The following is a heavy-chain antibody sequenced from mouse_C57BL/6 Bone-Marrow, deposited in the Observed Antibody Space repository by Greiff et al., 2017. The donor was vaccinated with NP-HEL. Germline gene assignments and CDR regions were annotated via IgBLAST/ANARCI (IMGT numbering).Heavy chain of an antibody. J-gene: IGHJ2*01. V-gene: IGHV14-4*01. CDR2: IDPENGDT. D-gene: IGHD6-1*01. CDR3: TTWKLSSVYFDY. CDR1: GFNIKDDY. Sequence: VQLQQSGAELVRPGASVKLSCTASGFNIKDDYMHWVKQSPEQGLEWIGWIDPENGDTEYASKFQGKATITADTSSNTAYLQLSSLTSEDTAVYYCTTWKLSSVYFDYWGQGTTLTVSS.